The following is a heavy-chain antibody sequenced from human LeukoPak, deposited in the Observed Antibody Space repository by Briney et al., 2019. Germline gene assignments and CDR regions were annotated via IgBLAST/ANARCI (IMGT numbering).Heavy chain of an antibody. Sequence: SVKVSCKASGGTFSSYAISWVRQAPGQGLEWMGGIIPLFGTANYAQKFQGRVTITADKSTSTAYMELSSLRSEDTAVYYCARKVPNDSSGYYYRGQFDPWGQGTLVTVSS. J-gene: IGHJ5*02. CDR2: IIPLFGTA. D-gene: IGHD3-22*01. CDR1: GGTFSSYA. CDR3: ARKVPNDSSGYYYRGQFDP. V-gene: IGHV1-69*06.